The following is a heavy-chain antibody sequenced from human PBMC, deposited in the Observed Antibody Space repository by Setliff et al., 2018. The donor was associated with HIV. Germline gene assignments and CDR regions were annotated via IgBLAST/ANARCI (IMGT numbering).Heavy chain of an antibody. Sequence: ASVKVSCKASGYTFINYDINWVRQATGQRLEWMGWMNPNSGNTGYAQTFQGRVSMTRDTSTTTAYLELSSLRSEDTAVYYCAKVRAPSHVWRSYAAFDSWGQGTLVTVSS. V-gene: IGHV1-8*02. J-gene: IGHJ4*02. D-gene: IGHD3-16*01. CDR2: MNPNSGNT. CDR3: AKVRAPSHVWRSYAAFDS. CDR1: GYTFINYD.